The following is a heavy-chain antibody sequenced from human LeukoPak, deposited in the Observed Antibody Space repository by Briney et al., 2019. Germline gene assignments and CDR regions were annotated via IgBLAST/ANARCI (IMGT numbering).Heavy chain of an antibody. CDR2: IKHDGSEK. V-gene: IGHV3-7*03. CDR1: GFTFNSYW. J-gene: IGHJ2*01. Sequence: GGSLRLSCAASGFTFNSYWMGRLRQAPGKGLDWVANIKHDGSEKYYLDSGNGRFTISRDNAKNSLYLQMNSLRAEDTAVYYCAKLVVITATQWYFDLWGRGTLVTVSS. D-gene: IGHD2-15*01. CDR3: AKLVVITATQWYFDL.